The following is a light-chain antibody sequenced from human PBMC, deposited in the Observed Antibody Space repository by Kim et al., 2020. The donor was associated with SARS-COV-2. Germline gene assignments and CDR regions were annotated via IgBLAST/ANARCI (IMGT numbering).Light chain of an antibody. V-gene: IGLV4-69*01. CDR1: SGHSSYA. J-gene: IGLJ2*01. CDR2: LNSDGSH. Sequence: VKLTCPLSSGHSSYAIAWHQQQPEKGPRYLMKLNSDGSHSKGDGIPDRFSGSSSGAERYLTISSLQSEDEADYYCQTWGTGIHVVFGGGTQLNVL. CDR3: QTWGTGIHVV.